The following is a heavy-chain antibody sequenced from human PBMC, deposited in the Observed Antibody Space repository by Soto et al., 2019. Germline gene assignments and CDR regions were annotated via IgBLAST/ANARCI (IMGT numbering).Heavy chain of an antibody. V-gene: IGHV1-46*01. CDR2: INPSGGST. CDR3: ARTPGYTDRNYFDY. Sequence: ASVKVSCKASGYTVTSYYMHWVRQAPGQGLEWMGIINPSGGSTTYAQKFQGRLTMTRDTSTSTVYMELSSLRSEDTAMYYCARTPGYTDRNYFDYWGQGTLFTVS. D-gene: IGHD2-2*02. CDR1: GYTVTSYY. J-gene: IGHJ4*02.